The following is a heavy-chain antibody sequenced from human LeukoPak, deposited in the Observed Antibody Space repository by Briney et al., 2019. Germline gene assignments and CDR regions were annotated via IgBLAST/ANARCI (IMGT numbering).Heavy chain of an antibody. CDR3: AKDGDTAMVTLSY. D-gene: IGHD5-18*01. CDR2: ISGSGYST. J-gene: IGHJ4*02. Sequence: GGSLRLSCAASGFTFSRYAMTWVRQAPGKGLEWVSAISGSGYSTYYADSAKGRFTISRDNSKNTLSLQMNSLRAEDTAVYYCAKDGDTAMVTLSYWGQGTLVTVSS. V-gene: IGHV3-23*01. CDR1: GFTFSRYA.